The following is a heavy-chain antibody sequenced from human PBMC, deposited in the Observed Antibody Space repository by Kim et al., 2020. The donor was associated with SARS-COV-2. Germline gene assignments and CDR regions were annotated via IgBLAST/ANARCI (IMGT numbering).Heavy chain of an antibody. V-gene: IGHV6-1*01. D-gene: IGHD6-19*01. Sequence: YAVSVKRRITTNPDTSNNQFSLQLNSVTPEDTAVYYCATGYSSGWYYFDYWGQGTLVTVSS. J-gene: IGHJ4*02. CDR3: ATGYSSGWYYFDY.